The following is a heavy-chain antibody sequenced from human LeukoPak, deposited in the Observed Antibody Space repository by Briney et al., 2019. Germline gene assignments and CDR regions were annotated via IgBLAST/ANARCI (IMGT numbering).Heavy chain of an antibody. J-gene: IGHJ4*02. CDR1: GFTFSSYG. D-gene: IGHD1-26*01. CDR3: AKDLSLEGAFDY. Sequence: PGRSLRLSCAASGFTFSSYGMHWVRQAPGKGLEWVAVISYDGSNKYYADSVKGRFTISRDNSKNTLYLQMNSLRAEDTAVYYCAKDLSLEGAFDYWGQGTLVTVSS. V-gene: IGHV3-30*18. CDR2: ISYDGSNK.